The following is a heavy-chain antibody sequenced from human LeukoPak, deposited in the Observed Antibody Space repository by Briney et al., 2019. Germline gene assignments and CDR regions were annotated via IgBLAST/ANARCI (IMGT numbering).Heavy chain of an antibody. CDR3: AELGITMIGGV. J-gene: IGHJ6*04. Sequence: GSLRLSCAASGFTFSSYEMNWVRQAPGKGREWVSYIISSGSTIYYADSVKGRFTISRDNAKNSLYLQMNSLRAEDTAVYYCAELGITMIGGVWGKGTTVTISS. CDR1: GFTFSSYE. V-gene: IGHV3-48*03. CDR2: IISSGSTI. D-gene: IGHD3-10*02.